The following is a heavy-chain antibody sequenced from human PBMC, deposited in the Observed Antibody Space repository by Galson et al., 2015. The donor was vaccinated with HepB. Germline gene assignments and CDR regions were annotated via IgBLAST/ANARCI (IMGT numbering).Heavy chain of an antibody. CDR1: GYTFTSYG. Sequence: SVKVSCKASGYTFTSYGISWVQQAPGQGLEWMGWISAYNGNTNYAQKLQGRVTMTTDTSTSTAYMELRSLRSDDTAVYYCARDQRLRLGPNRSHFDYWGQGTLVTVSS. CDR2: ISAYNGNT. J-gene: IGHJ4*02. V-gene: IGHV1-18*01. D-gene: IGHD7-27*01. CDR3: ARDQRLRLGPNRSHFDY.